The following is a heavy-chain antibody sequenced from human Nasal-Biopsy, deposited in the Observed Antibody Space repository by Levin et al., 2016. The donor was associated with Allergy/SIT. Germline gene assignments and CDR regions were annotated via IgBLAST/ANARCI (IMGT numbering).Heavy chain of an antibody. V-gene: IGHV1-18*01. CDR2: INNYNGIT. D-gene: IGHD6-19*01. CDR1: GYIFSKYG. Sequence: ASVKVSCKASGYIFSKYGISWVRQAPGQGLEWVGWINNYNGITKFAQKFQGRVTLTTDDSTATVHMELRTLRSDDTALYYCARSPYVGVGWSLGLSPPDSWGQGTLVTVSS. J-gene: IGHJ4*02. CDR3: ARSPYVGVGWSLGLSPPDS.